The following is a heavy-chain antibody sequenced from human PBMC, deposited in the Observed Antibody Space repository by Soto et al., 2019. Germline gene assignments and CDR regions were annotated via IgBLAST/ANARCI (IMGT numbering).Heavy chain of an antibody. Sequence: TSETLSLTCTVSGGSISSGGYYWSWIRQHPGKGLEWIGYIYYSGSTYYNPSLKRLVTISVDTSKNQFSLKLSSVTAAATAVYYCARVKGYCSSTSCYGYYYYYMDVWGKGPTVTVSS. V-gene: IGHV4-31*01. D-gene: IGHD2-2*01. J-gene: IGHJ6*03. CDR2: IYYSGST. CDR3: ARVKGYCSSTSCYGYYYYYMDV. CDR1: GGSISSGGYY.